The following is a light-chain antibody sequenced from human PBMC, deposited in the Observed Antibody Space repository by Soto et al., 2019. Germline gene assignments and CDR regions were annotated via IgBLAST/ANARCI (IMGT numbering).Light chain of an antibody. V-gene: IGKV3-20*01. J-gene: IGKJ1*01. CDR1: QSVSSN. CDR2: GAS. CDR3: QQYHSSLWT. Sequence: EIVMTQSPATLSVSPGERATLSCRASQSVSSNLAWYQQKPGQAPRLLIYGASSRATGIPDRFSGSGSGTDFTLTISRLEPEDFGVYYCQQYHSSLWTFGQGTKV.